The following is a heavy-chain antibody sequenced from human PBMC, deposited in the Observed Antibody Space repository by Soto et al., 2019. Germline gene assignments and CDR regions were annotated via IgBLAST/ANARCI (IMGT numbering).Heavy chain of an antibody. CDR3: ARTLSKSSSSGITFDY. CDR1: GGSMINYY. D-gene: IGHD6-6*01. J-gene: IGHJ4*02. V-gene: IGHV4-59*01. Sequence: SETLSLTCTVSGGSMINYYWSWIRQPPGKGLEWIGYIFHTGSTNYNPSLRSRVAISVDTSKNQFSLNLTSVTAADTAVYHCARTLSKSSSSGITFDYWGQEALVTVSS. CDR2: IFHTGST.